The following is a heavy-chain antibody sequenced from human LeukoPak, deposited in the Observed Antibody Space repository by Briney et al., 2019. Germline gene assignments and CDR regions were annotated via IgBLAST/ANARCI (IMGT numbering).Heavy chain of an antibody. CDR2: IIPIFGTA. CDR1: GGTFSSYA. V-gene: IGHV1-69*01. Sequence: ASVKVSCKASGGTFSSYAISWVRQAPGQGLEWMGGIIPIFGTANYAQKFQGRVTITADESTSTAYIELRSLRSEDTAMYYCARGRFRYYDTSGYYPPFDSWGQGTLVTVSS. CDR3: ARGRFRYYDTSGYYPPFDS. J-gene: IGHJ4*02. D-gene: IGHD3-22*01.